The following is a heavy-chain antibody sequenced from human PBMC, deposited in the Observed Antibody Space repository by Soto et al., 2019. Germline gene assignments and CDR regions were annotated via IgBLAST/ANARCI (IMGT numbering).Heavy chain of an antibody. J-gene: IGHJ4*02. CDR3: ARESEDLTSKFDY. V-gene: IGHV3-21*06. CDR2: ISSTTNYI. Sequence: PEGALRLSCAASGFTFTRYSMNWVRQAPGKGLEWVSSISSTTNYIYYGDSMKGRFTISRDNAKNSLYLEMNSLRAEDTAVYYCARESEDLTSKFDYWGQGTLVTVSS. CDR1: GFTFTRYS.